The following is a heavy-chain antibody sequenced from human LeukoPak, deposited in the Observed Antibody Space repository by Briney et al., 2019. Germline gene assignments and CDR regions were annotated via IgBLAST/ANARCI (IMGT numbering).Heavy chain of an antibody. Sequence: APVKVSCKASGYTFTGYYMHWVRQAPGQGLEWMGWINPNSGGTNYAQKFQGRVTMTWDTSISTAYMELSRLRSDDTAVYYCAREMVAAPPYHYGMDVWGQGTTVTVSS. J-gene: IGHJ6*02. D-gene: IGHD2-8*01. CDR1: GYTFTGYY. V-gene: IGHV1-2*02. CDR3: AREMVAAPPYHYGMDV. CDR2: INPNSGGT.